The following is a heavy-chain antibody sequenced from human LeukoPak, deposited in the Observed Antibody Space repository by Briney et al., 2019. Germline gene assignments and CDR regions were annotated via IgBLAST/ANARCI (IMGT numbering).Heavy chain of an antibody. Sequence: GGFLRLSCAASGFTFSSYWMHWVRQAPGKGLVWVSRINSDGSSTSYADSVKGRFTISRDNAKNTLYLQMNSLRAEDTAVYYCARAGGTAGSNWYFDLWGRGTLVTVSS. CDR3: ARAGGTAGSNWYFDL. J-gene: IGHJ2*01. CDR1: GFTFSSYW. D-gene: IGHD6-13*01. CDR2: INSDGSST. V-gene: IGHV3-74*01.